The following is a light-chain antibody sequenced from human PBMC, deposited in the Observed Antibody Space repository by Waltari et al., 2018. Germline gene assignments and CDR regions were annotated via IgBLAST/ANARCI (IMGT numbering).Light chain of an antibody. J-gene: IGLJ3*02. CDR1: ALPKQY. Sequence: SYELTQPPSVSVSPGQTARITCSGDALPKQYAHWYQQKPGQVPVLVIYKASVRPSGIPERFSGASSGKTVTFTISGVQAEDEADYYCQSGDSSGVGVFGGGTKLTVL. V-gene: IGLV3-25*03. CDR3: QSGDSSGVGV. CDR2: KAS.